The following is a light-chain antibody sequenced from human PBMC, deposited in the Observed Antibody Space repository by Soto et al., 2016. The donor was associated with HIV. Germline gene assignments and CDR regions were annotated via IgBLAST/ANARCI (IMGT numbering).Light chain of an antibody. J-gene: IGKJ1*01. CDR1: QSLVHSDGNTY. Sequence: DVVMTQSPLSLPVTLGQPASISCRSSQSLVHSDGNTYLNWFQQRPGQSPRRLIYKVSNRDSGVPDRFSGSGSGTGXFTLKISRVEAEDVGIYYCMQGTHYPPWTFGQGPRWKSN. V-gene: IGKV2-30*02. CDR3: MQGTHYPPWT. CDR2: KVS.